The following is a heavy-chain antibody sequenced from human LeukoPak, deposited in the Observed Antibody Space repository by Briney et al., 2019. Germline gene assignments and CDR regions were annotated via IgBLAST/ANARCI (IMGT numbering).Heavy chain of an antibody. CDR1: GFTFSSYG. CDR3: ARDSGERFLEWLSLDY. Sequence: GRSLRLSCAASGFTFSSYGMHWVRQAPGKGLEWVAVISYDGSNKYYADSVKGRFTISRDNSKNTLYLQMNSLRAEDTAVYYCARDSGERFLEWLSLDYWGQGTLVTVSS. D-gene: IGHD3-3*01. V-gene: IGHV3-30*03. J-gene: IGHJ4*02. CDR2: ISYDGSNK.